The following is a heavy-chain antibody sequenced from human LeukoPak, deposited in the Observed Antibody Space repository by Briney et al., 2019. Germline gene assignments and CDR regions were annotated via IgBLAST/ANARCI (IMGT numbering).Heavy chain of an antibody. D-gene: IGHD3-3*01. CDR3: ARDTAIFGVVIGYYYMDV. CDR2: ISAYNGNT. Sequence: ASLTVSCKASGYTFTSYGISWVRQAPGQGLEWMGWISAYNGNTDYAQKLQGRVTMTTDTSTSTAYMELRSLRSDDTAVYYCARDTAIFGVVIGYYYMDVWGKGTTVTVSS. V-gene: IGHV1-18*01. J-gene: IGHJ6*03. CDR1: GYTFTSYG.